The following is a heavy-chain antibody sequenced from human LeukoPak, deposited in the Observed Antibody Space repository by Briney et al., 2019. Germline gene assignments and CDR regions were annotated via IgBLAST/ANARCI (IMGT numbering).Heavy chain of an antibody. CDR3: AKDQPTPYFDY. CDR1: GFTFSTYG. V-gene: IGHV3-30*02. CDR2: IRNDGSIK. J-gene: IGHJ4*02. Sequence: GGSLRLSCAASGFTFSTYGMHWVRQAPGKGLEWVAFIRNDGSIKYYADSVMGRFTISRDNSKNTLYLEMNSLRDEDTAVYYCAKDQPTPYFDYWGQGTLVTVSS.